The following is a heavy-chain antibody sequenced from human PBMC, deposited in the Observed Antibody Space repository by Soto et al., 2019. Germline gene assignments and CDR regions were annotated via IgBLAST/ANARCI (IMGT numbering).Heavy chain of an antibody. J-gene: IGHJ4*02. D-gene: IGHD3-22*01. V-gene: IGHV5-10-1*01. CDR1: GYSFAGYW. Sequence: AESLKISCKGSGYSFAGYWITWVRQKPGHGLEWMGRIDPSDSQTYYSPSFRGHVTISVTKSITTVFLQRSSLRASDTAMYYCARQIYDSDTGPNFQYYFDSWGQGTPVTVSS. CDR2: IDPSDSQT. CDR3: ARQIYDSDTGPNFQYYFDS.